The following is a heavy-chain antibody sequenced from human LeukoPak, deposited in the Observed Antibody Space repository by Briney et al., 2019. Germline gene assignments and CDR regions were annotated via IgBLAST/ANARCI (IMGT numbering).Heavy chain of an antibody. Sequence: GASVTVSCKASGGTFSSYAISWVRQAPGQGLEWMGGIIPIFGTANYAQKFQGRVTITADESTSTAYMELSSLRSEDTAVYYCASYADYYFDYWGQGTLVTVSS. D-gene: IGHD3-16*01. V-gene: IGHV1-69*13. CDR2: IIPIFGTA. J-gene: IGHJ4*02. CDR1: GGTFSSYA. CDR3: ASYADYYFDY.